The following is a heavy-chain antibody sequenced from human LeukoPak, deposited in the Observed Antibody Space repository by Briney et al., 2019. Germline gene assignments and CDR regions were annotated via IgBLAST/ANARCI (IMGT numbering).Heavy chain of an antibody. D-gene: IGHD3-3*01. CDR2: IFNSGST. CDR1: DVSISSSY. Sequence: PSETLSLTCSVSDVSISSSYWSWIRQPPGKGLEWIGYIFNSGSTHYNPSLKSRLTISVDKAKNQFSLKVSSVTAADTAVYYCARGSRYRTFGVVFKVGPAFDIWGQGTMVTVSS. V-gene: IGHV4-59*01. CDR3: ARGSRYRTFGVVFKVGPAFDI. J-gene: IGHJ3*02.